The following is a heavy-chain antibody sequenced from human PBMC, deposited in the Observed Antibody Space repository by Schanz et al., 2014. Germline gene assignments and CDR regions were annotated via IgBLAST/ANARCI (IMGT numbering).Heavy chain of an antibody. CDR2: IWFDGTNK. CDR3: ARDGAELYYFDD. J-gene: IGHJ4*02. Sequence: QVQLVESGGGVVQPGRSLRLSCSASGFTLSSYGMHWVRQAPGKGLEWLAVIWFDGTNKYNADSVKGRFTISRDNAKNSLYLQMNGLRAEDTAVFYCARDGAELYYFDDWGQGTLXTVSS. CDR1: GFTLSSYG. D-gene: IGHD1-1*01. V-gene: IGHV3-33*01.